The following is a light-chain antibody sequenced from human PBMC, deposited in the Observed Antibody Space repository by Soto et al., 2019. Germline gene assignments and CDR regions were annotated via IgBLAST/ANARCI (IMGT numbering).Light chain of an antibody. CDR2: AAS. Sequence: DIQMTQSPSSVSASVGDRVTITCRASQGITSWLAGYQQKPGRAPKLLIYAASSLQSGVPSRFSGSGSGRDFTLTISSLQPEDFGTYFCQQTSSFPLTFSGGTKVEIK. CDR1: QGITSW. CDR3: QQTSSFPLT. V-gene: IGKV1-12*01. J-gene: IGKJ4*01.